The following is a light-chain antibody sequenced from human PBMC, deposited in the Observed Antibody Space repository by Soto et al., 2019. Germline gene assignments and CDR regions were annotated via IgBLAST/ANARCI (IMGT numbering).Light chain of an antibody. V-gene: IGKV1D-12*01. CDR2: TAS. Sequence: DIQMTQSPSSVSASVGDRVTITCRASQDIRRWLAWYQQIPGKAPKLLIYTASSLQRGVPSRFSGSGFGTDFTLTISSLQPEDFATYYCQQTDSLPPTFGGGTKLEIK. CDR1: QDIRRW. J-gene: IGKJ4*01. CDR3: QQTDSLPPT.